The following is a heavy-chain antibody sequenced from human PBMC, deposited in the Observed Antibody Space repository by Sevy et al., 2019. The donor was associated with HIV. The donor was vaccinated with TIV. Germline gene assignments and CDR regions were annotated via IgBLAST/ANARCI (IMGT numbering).Heavy chain of an antibody. V-gene: IGHV3-23*01. CDR2: IGVNP. CDR1: GFILSNYG. Sequence: GGSLRLSCAASGFILSNYGMSWVRQAPGKGLEWVSHIGVNPHYADSVKGRFTISRDNSKNTLFLQMNSLRDEETAIYYCAKRSCSNGVCYPLDDWGKGTLVTVSS. CDR3: AKRSCSNGVCYPLDD. J-gene: IGHJ4*02. D-gene: IGHD2-8*01.